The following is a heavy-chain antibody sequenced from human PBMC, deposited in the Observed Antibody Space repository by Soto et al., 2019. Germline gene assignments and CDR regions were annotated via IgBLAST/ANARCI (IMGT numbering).Heavy chain of an antibody. J-gene: IGHJ4*02. Sequence: QVQLVESGGGVVQPGRSLRLSCAASGFTFSSYGMHWVRQAPGKGLEWVAVISHDGSNKYYADSVKGRFTISRDNSQNTLYMQMDSLRAEDTAVYYCAKDLEACSGGSCYSPWHEYWGQGTLVTVSS. CDR1: GFTFSSYG. V-gene: IGHV3-30*18. CDR2: ISHDGSNK. CDR3: AKDLEACSGGSCYSPWHEY. D-gene: IGHD2-15*01.